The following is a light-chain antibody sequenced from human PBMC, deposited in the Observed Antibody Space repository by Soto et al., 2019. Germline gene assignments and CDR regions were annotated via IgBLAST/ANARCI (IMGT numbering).Light chain of an antibody. J-gene: IGKJ4*01. Sequence: EIELTQSPDTLSLSPGERATLSCRASQRISSSYLAWYQQKPGQAPRLLIQGASSRATGIPDRFSGSGSGTDFTLTISRLEPEDFAVYYCQQYGSSPPLTFGGGTKVDI. CDR3: QQYGSSPPLT. CDR2: GAS. CDR1: QRISSSY. V-gene: IGKV3-20*01.